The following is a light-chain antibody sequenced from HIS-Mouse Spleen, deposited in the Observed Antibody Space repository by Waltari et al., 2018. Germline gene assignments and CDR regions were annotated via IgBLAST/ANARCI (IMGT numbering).Light chain of an antibody. V-gene: IGLV3-25*03. CDR1: ALPKQY. CDR3: QSADSSGTGWV. J-gene: IGLJ3*02. CDR2: KDS. Sequence: SYELTQPPSVSVSPGQTARITCSGDALPKQYAYWYQQKPGQAPGLVIYKDSGRPSGIPERFSGSSSGTTVTLTISGVQAEDEADYYCQSADSSGTGWVFGGGTKLTVL.